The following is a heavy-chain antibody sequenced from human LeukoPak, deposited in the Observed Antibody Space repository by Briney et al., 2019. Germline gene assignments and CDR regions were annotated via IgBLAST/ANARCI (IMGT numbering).Heavy chain of an antibody. D-gene: IGHD4-17*01. CDR2: ISSDSSYI. Sequence: GGSVRLSCAASGFTFSSYWMSWVRQAPGKGLEWVSSISSDSSYIYYADAVHGRFTVSRDNAKYSLYLQMNSLRAEDTAVYYCVRGSYGAYDYWGQGSLVTVSS. V-gene: IGHV3-21*01. CDR1: GFTFSSYW. J-gene: IGHJ4*02. CDR3: VRGSYGAYDY.